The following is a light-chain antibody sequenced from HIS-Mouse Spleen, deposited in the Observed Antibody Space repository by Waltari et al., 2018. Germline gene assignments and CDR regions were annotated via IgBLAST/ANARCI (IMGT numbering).Light chain of an antibody. CDR3: YSTDSSGNHRV. CDR1: ALPKKY. V-gene: IGLV3-10*01. J-gene: IGLJ2*01. Sequence: SYELTQPPSVSVSPGQTARINFSGAALPKKYAYWYPQKSGQAPVLVIYEDSKRPSGIPERFSGSSSGTMATLTISGAQVEDEADYYCYSTDSSGNHRVFGGGTKLTVL. CDR2: EDS.